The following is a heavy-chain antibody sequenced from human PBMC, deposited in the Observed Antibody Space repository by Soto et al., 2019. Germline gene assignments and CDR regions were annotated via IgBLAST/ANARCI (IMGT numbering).Heavy chain of an antibody. D-gene: IGHD2-21*02. CDR2: IQQDGSEK. Sequence: GGSLRLSCAASGFTFSSYWMSWVRQAPGKGLEWVANIQQDGSEKYYVDSVKGRFTISRDNAKNSLYLQMNSLRAEDTAVYYCARDYTIFDFGWRLLFGYYFDYWGRGTLVTVSS. V-gene: IGHV3-7*01. J-gene: IGHJ4*02. CDR3: ARDYTIFDFGWRLLFGYYFDY. CDR1: GFTFSSYW.